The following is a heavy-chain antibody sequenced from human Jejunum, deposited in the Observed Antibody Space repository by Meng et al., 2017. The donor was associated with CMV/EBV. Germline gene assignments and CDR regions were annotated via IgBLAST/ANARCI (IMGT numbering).Heavy chain of an antibody. J-gene: IGHJ5*02. CDR3: AGDEKGRTADP. V-gene: IGHV4-4*07. Sequence: VRGEDAWPGPVNLSESLSFLGLGSGDYLMSPCCGWIRQSAGKGLVWIGRIFTSGSYDYNPSLKSRVTMSVDPSSKQVFLPLTSETAADSAVYYCAGDEKGRTADPWGQGILVTVSS. CDR2: IFTSGSY. CDR1: GDYLMSPC.